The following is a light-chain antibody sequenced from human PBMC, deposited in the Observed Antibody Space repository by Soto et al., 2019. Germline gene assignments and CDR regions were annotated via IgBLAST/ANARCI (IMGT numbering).Light chain of an antibody. Sequence: DIQLTQSPSFLSASVGDRVTITCRASQGISSYLAWYQQKPGKAPKLLIYAASTLQSGVPSRFSGSGSGTEFTLTISSLQPEDFATYYCQQLNSYLWTFGQGNKGDIK. V-gene: IGKV1-9*01. J-gene: IGKJ1*01. CDR3: QQLNSYLWT. CDR2: AAS. CDR1: QGISSY.